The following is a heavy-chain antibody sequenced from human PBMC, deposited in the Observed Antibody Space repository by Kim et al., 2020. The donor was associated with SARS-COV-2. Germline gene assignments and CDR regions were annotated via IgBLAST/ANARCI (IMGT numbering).Heavy chain of an antibody. V-gene: IGHV3-7*01. CDR1: GFTFKSYW. CDR2: IGQDGSER. CDR3: VLSMVRGAINFYFHGMDV. J-gene: IGHJ6*02. Sequence: GGSLRLSCAASGFTFKSYWMGWVRQAPDKGLEWVANIGQDGSERYYMDSVKGRFTISRDNAKNSLDLQMNSLRAEDTALYYCVLSMVRGAINFYFHGMDVWGRGTTVTVSS. D-gene: IGHD3-10*01.